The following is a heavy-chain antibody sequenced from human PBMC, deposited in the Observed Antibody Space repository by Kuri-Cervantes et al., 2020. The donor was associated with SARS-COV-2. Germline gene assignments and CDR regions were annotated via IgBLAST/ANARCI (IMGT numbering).Heavy chain of an antibody. D-gene: IGHD5-12*01. J-gene: IGHJ6*02. V-gene: IGHV1-69*13. CDR3: ARRIVATTKYGMDV. Sequence: SVKVSCKASGGTFSSYAISWVRQAPGQGLEWMGGIIPIFGTANYAQKFQGRVTITADESTSTTYMELRSLRSDDTAVYYCARRIVATTKYGMDVWGQGTTVTVSS. CDR1: GGTFSSYA. CDR2: IIPIFGTA.